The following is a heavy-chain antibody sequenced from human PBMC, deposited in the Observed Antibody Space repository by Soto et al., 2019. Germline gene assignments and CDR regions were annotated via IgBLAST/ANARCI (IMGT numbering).Heavy chain of an antibody. Sequence: QVQLVQSGAEVKKPGASVKVSCKASGYTFTSYDINWVRQATGQGLEWMGWMNPNSGNTGYAQKFQGRVTMTRNTSISTAYRELSSLRSEDAAVYYCARRYYDFWSGYYTPTWFDPWGQGTLVTVSS. V-gene: IGHV1-8*01. CDR3: ARRYYDFWSGYYTPTWFDP. J-gene: IGHJ5*02. CDR1: GYTFTSYD. CDR2: MNPNSGNT. D-gene: IGHD3-3*01.